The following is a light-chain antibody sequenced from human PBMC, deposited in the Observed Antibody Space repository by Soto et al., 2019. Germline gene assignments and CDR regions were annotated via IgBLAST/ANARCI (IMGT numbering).Light chain of an antibody. Sequence: VLTQSPATLSLPPGEIATLCFSASQSIHTSLAWYQQKSGKPPRLVIYDSTLRANGFPDRFGGSRSGTEFTLTINSLEPEDFAVYYCQQRNVWPPITFGQGTRLEIK. CDR2: DST. CDR1: QSIHTS. CDR3: QQRNVWPPIT. V-gene: IGKV3-11*01. J-gene: IGKJ5*01.